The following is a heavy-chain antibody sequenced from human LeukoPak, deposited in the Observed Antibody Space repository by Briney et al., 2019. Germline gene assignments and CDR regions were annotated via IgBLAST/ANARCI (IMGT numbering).Heavy chain of an antibody. Sequence: ASVKVCCKASGYTFTDYYIHWVRQAPGQGLERMGWINPNSGGTNYGQKFQGRVTMTRDTSISTAYMDLSRLRSDDTAVYYCARQATAAAATVFYWGQGTLVTVSS. D-gene: IGHD6-13*01. V-gene: IGHV1-2*02. J-gene: IGHJ4*02. CDR3: ARQATAAAATVFY. CDR1: GYTFTDYY. CDR2: INPNSGGT.